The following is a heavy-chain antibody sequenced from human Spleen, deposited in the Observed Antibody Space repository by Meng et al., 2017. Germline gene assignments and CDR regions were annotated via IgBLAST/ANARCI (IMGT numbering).Heavy chain of an antibody. Sequence: GESLKISCAASGFTFSNNWMHWVRQAPGKGLVWVSRINSDGSTTNYADSVKGRFTISRDNDKSTVSLQMNSLRVEETSIYYCVRIFPPVWGQGILVTVSS. J-gene: IGHJ4*02. V-gene: IGHV3-74*01. CDR1: GFTFSNNW. CDR2: INSDGSTT. CDR3: VRIFPPV.